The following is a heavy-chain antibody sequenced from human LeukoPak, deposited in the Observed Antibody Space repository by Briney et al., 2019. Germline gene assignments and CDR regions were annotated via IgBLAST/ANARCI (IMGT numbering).Heavy chain of an antibody. J-gene: IGHJ5*02. V-gene: IGHV3-33*01. D-gene: IGHD6-19*01. CDR3: ARESASYSSGTNWFDP. Sequence: PGRSLRLSYAASGFTFSSFGLHWVRQAPGKGLEWVALVWYDGDNKYYADSVKGRFTISRDNSKNTLYLQMNSLSAEDTALYYCARESASYSSGTNWFDPWGQGTLVTVSS. CDR1: GFTFSSFG. CDR2: VWYDGDNK.